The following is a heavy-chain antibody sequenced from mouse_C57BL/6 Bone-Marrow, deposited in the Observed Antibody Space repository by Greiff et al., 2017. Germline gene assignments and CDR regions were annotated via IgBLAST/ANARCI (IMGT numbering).Heavy chain of an antibody. CDR1: GYTFTNYW. Sequence: VQLQESGAELVRPGTSVKMSCKASGYTFTNYWIGWAKQRPGHGLEWIGDIYPGGCYTNYNEKFKGKATLTADKSSSTAYMQFSSLTSEDSAIYYCAREGGFGFAYWGQGTLVTVSA. CDR2: IYPGGCYT. J-gene: IGHJ3*01. V-gene: IGHV1-63*01. CDR3: AREGGFGFAY.